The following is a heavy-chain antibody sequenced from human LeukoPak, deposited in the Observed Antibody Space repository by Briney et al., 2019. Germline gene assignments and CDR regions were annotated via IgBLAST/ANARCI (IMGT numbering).Heavy chain of an antibody. CDR3: AREGIVGAKDAFDI. Sequence: SQTLSLTCTVSGGSISSGGYYWSWIRQHPGKGLEWIGYIYYSGSTYYNPSLKSRVTMSVDTSKNQFSLKLSSVTAADTAVYYCAREGIVGAKDAFDIWGQGTMVTVSS. J-gene: IGHJ3*02. CDR1: GGSISSGGYY. D-gene: IGHD1-26*01. V-gene: IGHV4-31*03. CDR2: IYYSGST.